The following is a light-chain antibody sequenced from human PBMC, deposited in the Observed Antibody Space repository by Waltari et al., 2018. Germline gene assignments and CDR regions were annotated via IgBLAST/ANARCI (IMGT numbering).Light chain of an antibody. V-gene: IGLV1-40*01. J-gene: IGLJ3*02. Sequence: QSVLTQPPSVSGAPGQTVPISCTGSSSHIGSGYAVPWYQQLPRRAPKLLIYVNRNRPSGVPDRFSASRSGTSASLAITGLRPDDEADYYCQSYDSSLNGRVFGGGTRVTVL. CDR1: SSHIGSGYA. CDR3: QSYDSSLNGRV. CDR2: VNR.